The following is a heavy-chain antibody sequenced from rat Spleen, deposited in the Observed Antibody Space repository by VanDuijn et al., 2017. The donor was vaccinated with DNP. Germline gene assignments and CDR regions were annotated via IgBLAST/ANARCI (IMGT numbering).Heavy chain of an antibody. CDR1: GYSITRSY. CDR2: ISYSGTT. CDR3: ARFGPDLDY. Sequence: EVQLQESGPGLVKPSQSLSLTCSVTGYSITRSYRWNWIRKFPGNKMEWMGFISYSGTTSYHPSLKSRISITRDTSKNQFFLQLNSVTTEDTATYYCARFGPDLDYWGQGTLVTVSS. D-gene: IGHD3-1*01. V-gene: IGHV3-1*01. J-gene: IGHJ3*01.